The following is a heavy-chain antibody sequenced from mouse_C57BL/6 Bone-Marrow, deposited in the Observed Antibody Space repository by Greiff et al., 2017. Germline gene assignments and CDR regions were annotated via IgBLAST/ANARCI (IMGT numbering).Heavy chain of an antibody. J-gene: IGHJ2*01. D-gene: IGHD1-2*01. CDR2: ISDGGSYT. CDR3: ARDGYAGFDY. CDR1: GFTFSSYA. V-gene: IGHV5-4*01. Sequence: DVHLVESGGGLVKPGGSLKLSCAASGFTFSSYAMSWVRQTPEKRLEWVATISDGGSYTYYPDNVKGRFTISRDNAKNNMYLQMSHLKSEDTAMYDWARDGYAGFDYWGKGTTLTVSS.